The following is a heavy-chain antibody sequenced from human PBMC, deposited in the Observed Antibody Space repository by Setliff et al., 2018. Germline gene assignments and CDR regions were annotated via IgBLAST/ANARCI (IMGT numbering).Heavy chain of an antibody. CDR1: GYTFTGYY. D-gene: IGHD3-3*01. CDR2: MNPNSGNT. Sequence: ASVKVSCKASGYTFTGYYIHWVRQATGQGLEWMGWMNPNSGNTGYAQKFQGRVTITRNTSISTAYMELSSLRSEDTAVYYCARRGLGYDFWSGYYTMYYFDYWGQGTLVPSPQ. J-gene: IGHJ4*02. V-gene: IGHV1-8*03. CDR3: ARRGLGYDFWSGYYTMYYFDY.